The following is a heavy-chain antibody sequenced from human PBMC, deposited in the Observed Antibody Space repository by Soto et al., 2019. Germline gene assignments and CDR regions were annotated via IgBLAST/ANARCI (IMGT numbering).Heavy chain of an antibody. CDR3: ARHSLALRKNNWFDP. J-gene: IGHJ5*02. Sequence: SETLSLTCTVSGDSIISSDFYWGWVRQPPGKGLEWIGSIFYLGSSYYNPSLKSRVTMSVDTSKNQFSLRLRSVTAADTALYFCARHSLALRKNNWFDPWGQGIMVTISS. CDR2: IFYLGSS. CDR1: GDSIISSDFY. D-gene: IGHD3-3*02. V-gene: IGHV4-39*01.